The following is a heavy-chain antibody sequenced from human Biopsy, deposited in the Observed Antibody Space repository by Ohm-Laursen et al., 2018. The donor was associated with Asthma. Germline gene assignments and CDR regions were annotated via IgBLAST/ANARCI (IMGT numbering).Heavy chain of an antibody. V-gene: IGHV4-31*01. CDR2: IYYGGET. J-gene: IGHJ4*02. Sequence: TLSLTCTVSGASITTSPSYWSWLRLLPGKGLEWIGCIYYGGETFFNPSLKNPLFMSLDSSKNPFSLKMTSVTVADTAVYFCARNLPGYTYGPFEDWGQGTLVTVPS. CDR1: GASITTSPSY. D-gene: IGHD5-18*01. CDR3: ARNLPGYTYGPFED.